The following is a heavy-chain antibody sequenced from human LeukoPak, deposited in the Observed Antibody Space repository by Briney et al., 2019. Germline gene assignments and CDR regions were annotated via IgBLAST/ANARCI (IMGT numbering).Heavy chain of an antibody. Sequence: PGGSLRLSCAASGFTFSSYGMHWVRQAPGKGLEWVSYISSSGSTIYYADSVKGRFTISRDNAKNSLYLQMNRLRAEDTAVYYCARAFYDFLTGYPAYFDYWGQGTLVTVSS. V-gene: IGHV3-48*04. CDR2: ISSSGSTI. J-gene: IGHJ4*02. CDR1: GFTFSSYG. CDR3: ARAFYDFLTGYPAYFDY. D-gene: IGHD3-9*01.